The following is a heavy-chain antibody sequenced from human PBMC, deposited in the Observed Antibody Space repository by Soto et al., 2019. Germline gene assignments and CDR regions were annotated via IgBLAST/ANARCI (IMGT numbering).Heavy chain of an antibody. D-gene: IGHD3-3*01. CDR2: ISGSGGST. CDR3: AKGGLEWLFPADSYYYYYYMDV. V-gene: IGHV3-23*01. CDR1: GFTFSSYA. J-gene: IGHJ6*03. Sequence: TGGSLRLSCAASGFTFSSYAMSWVRQAPGKGLEWVSAISGSGGSTYYADSVKGRFTISRDNSKNTLYLQMNSLRAEDTAVYYCAKGGLEWLFPADSYYYYYYMDVWGKGTTVTVSS.